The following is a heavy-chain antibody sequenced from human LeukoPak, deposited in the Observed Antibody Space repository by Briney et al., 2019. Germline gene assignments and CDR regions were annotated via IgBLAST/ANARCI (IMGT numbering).Heavy chain of an antibody. CDR2: INHSGST. J-gene: IGHJ4*02. D-gene: IGHD1-26*01. CDR3: ARRRSGGDSGSYNDY. V-gene: IGHV4-34*01. CDR1: GGSFSGYY. Sequence: PSETLSLTCAVYGGSFSGYYWSWIRQPPGKGLEWMGEINHSGSTNYNPSLKSRVTISVDTSKNQFSLKLSSVTAADTAVYYCARRRSGGDSGSYNDYWGQGTLVTVSS.